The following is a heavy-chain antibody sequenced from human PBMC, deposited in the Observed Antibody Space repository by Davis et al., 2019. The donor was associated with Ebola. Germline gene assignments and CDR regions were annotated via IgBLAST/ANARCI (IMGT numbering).Heavy chain of an antibody. CDR3: PRPFMVIIPTGRKIYSGMDV. CDR1: GYILSSYG. D-gene: IGHD4/OR15-4a*01. Sequence: ASVKVSCKASGYILSSYGITWVRQAPGQGLEWMGWISGYNGNTNYAQSFQDRFTMTTDTSTGSAFMELRSLRSDDTAVYYCPRPFMVIIPTGRKIYSGMDVWGQGTTVTVSS. J-gene: IGHJ6*02. CDR2: ISGYNGNT. V-gene: IGHV1-18*01.